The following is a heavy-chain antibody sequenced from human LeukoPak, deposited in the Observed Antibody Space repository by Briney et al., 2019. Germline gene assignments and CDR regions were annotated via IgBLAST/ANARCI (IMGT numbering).Heavy chain of an antibody. D-gene: IGHD3-9*01. J-gene: IGHJ4*02. V-gene: IGHV1-2*02. CDR2: VNHKSGAA. CDR3: AREYILTRYYGDF. CDR1: GYSVNAYN. Sequence: VASVKVSCKTSGYSVNAYNMHWVRQAPGQGLEWMGWVNHKSGAANYAQKFQGRVNMTWDTSISTAYMELRRLRSDDTAVYYCAREYILTRYYGDFWGQGTLVTVSS.